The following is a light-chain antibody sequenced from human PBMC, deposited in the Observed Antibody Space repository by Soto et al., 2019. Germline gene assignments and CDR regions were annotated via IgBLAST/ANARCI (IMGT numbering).Light chain of an antibody. V-gene: IGLV2-14*01. J-gene: IGLJ1*01. CDR1: SSDVGGYNY. Sequence: QSALTQPASVSGSPGQSITISCTGTSSDVGGYNYVSWYQQHPGKAPKLMIYEVSNRPSGGSNRFSGSKPGNTASLTISGLQAEDEADYYCSSYTSSSIDYVFGTGTKLTVL. CDR3: SSYTSSSIDYV. CDR2: EVS.